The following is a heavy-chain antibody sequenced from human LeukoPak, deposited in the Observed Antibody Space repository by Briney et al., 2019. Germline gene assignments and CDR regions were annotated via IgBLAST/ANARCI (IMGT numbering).Heavy chain of an antibody. D-gene: IGHD3-22*01. Sequence: APVKVSCKASGYTFTSYGISWVRQAPGQGLEWMGWISAYNGNTNYAQKLQGRVTMTTDTSTSTAYMELRSLRSDDTAVYYCARVDYYDSSGYYSGYWGQGTLVTVSS. CDR2: ISAYNGNT. J-gene: IGHJ4*02. CDR3: ARVDYYDSSGYYSGY. V-gene: IGHV1-18*01. CDR1: GYTFTSYG.